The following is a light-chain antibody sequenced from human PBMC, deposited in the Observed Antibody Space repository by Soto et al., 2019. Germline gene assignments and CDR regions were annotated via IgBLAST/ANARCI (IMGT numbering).Light chain of an antibody. CDR2: QAS. V-gene: IGKV1-5*03. J-gene: IGKJ1*01. CDR3: QQYNSYPWT. CDR1: QSIRSW. Sequence: DIQMTQSPSTLSASVGDRVTITCRASQSIRSWLAWYQQRPGKAPKLLIYQASSLEIGVPSRFSGSGSGTEFPLTISSLQPDDFATYYCQQYNSYPWTFGQGTKVEIK.